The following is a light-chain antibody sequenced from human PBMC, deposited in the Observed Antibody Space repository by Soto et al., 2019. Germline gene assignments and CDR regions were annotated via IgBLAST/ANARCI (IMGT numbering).Light chain of an antibody. V-gene: IGLV1-44*01. J-gene: IGLJ2*01. CDR2: NSD. CDR1: SSNVGSNS. Sequence: SALTQPPSASGAPGQGVTISCSGTSSNVGSNSVSWYHHLPGTAPKLLIYNSDQRPSGVPDRFSGSKSDTSASLAISGLQSEDEADYYCAAWDDSLNSPLFGGGTKVTVL. CDR3: AAWDDSLNSPL.